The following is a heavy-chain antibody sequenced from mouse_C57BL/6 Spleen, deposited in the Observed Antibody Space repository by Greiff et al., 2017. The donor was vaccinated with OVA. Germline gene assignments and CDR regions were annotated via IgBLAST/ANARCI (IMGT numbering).Heavy chain of an antibody. Sequence: QVQLKQPGAELVRPGSSVKLSCKASGYTFTSYWMHWVKQRPIQGLEWIGNIDPSDSETHYNQKFKDKATLTVDKSSSTAYMQLSSLTSEDSAVYYCARDYTTVVERTWFAYWGQGTLVTVSA. V-gene: IGHV1-52*01. CDR1: GYTFTSYW. D-gene: IGHD1-1*01. J-gene: IGHJ3*01. CDR3: ARDYTTVVERTWFAY. CDR2: IDPSDSET.